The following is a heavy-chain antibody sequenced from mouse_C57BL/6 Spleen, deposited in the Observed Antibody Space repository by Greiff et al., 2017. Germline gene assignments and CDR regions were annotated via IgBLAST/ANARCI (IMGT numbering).Heavy chain of an antibody. J-gene: IGHJ4*01. Sequence: VQLKESGPELVKPGASVKLSCKASGYTFTSYDINWVKQRPGQGLEWIGWIYPRDGSTKYNEKFKGKATLTVDTSSSTAYMELHSLTSEDSAVYFCAPNWDAFHYAMDYWGQGTSVTVSS. V-gene: IGHV1-85*01. CDR1: GYTFTSYD. CDR3: APNWDAFHYAMDY. CDR2: IYPRDGST. D-gene: IGHD4-1*01.